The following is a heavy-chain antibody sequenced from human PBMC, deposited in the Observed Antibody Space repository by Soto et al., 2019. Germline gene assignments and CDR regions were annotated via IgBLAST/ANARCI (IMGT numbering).Heavy chain of an antibody. V-gene: IGHV1-3*01. CDR1: GYTFTSYA. D-gene: IGHD3-22*01. CDR2: INAGNGNT. Sequence: DSVKVSCKASGYTFTSYAMHWVRQAPGQRLEWMGWINAGNGNTKYSQKFQGRVTITRDTSASTAYMELSSLRSGDTAVYYCARVSYDSSGYYLSYWCQGTLFTVSS. J-gene: IGHJ4*02. CDR3: ARVSYDSSGYYLSY.